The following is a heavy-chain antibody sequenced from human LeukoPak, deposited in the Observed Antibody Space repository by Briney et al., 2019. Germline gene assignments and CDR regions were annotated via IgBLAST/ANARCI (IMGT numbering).Heavy chain of an antibody. CDR3: ARERSGNTWIIL. CDR1: GFSVSSDYF. CDR2: IYHGGST. V-gene: IGHV4-38-2*02. J-gene: IGHJ4*02. D-gene: IGHD3-3*01. Sequence: SETLSLTCTVSGFSVSSDYFWGWIRQPPGKGLEWIGRIYHGGSTYYNPSLKSRVTISVDTSNNQVSLKLSSVTAADTAVYYCARERSGNTWIILWGQGTLVTVSS.